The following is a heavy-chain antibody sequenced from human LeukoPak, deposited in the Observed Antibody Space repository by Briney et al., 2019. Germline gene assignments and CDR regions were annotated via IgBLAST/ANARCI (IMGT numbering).Heavy chain of an antibody. Sequence: SETLSLTCTVSGASVSGSPYYWGWIRQPPGKGLEWIGSIYSSGSTYYNASLQSRVTISIETSKNQISLRLNSVSAADTAVYYCARDLLHRGYAFDIWGQGTMVTVSS. J-gene: IGHJ3*02. V-gene: IGHV4-39*02. CDR1: GASVSGSPYY. D-gene: IGHD5-12*01. CDR2: IYSSGST. CDR3: ARDLLHRGYAFDI.